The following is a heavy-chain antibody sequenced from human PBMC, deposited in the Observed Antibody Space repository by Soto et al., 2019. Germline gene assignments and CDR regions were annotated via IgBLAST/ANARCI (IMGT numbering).Heavy chain of an antibody. D-gene: IGHD3-22*01. CDR3: ARGVKYYDSSGYYPPGYYYYYGMDV. V-gene: IGHV4-30-2*01. Sequence: SETLSLTCAVSGGSISSGGYSWSWIRQPPGKGLEWIGYIYHSGSTYYNPSLKSRVTISVDRSKNQFSLKLSSVTAADTAVYYCARGVKYYDSSGYYPPGYYYYYGMDVWGQGTTVTVSS. CDR1: GGSISSGGYS. J-gene: IGHJ6*02. CDR2: IYHSGST.